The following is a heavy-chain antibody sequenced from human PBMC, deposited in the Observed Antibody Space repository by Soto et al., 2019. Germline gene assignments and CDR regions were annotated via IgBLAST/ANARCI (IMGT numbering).Heavy chain of an antibody. Sequence: SSEPLSLACTVSGGSVSSSGDYRGWIRQPPGKGLEWIGSIYYSGSTSYNQSLKSRVTMSVDTSKSQFSLKLSSVTAADTAVYYCARHLALPYSGSGRSHRVDWLDPWGQGTLVTVS. J-gene: IGHJ5*02. D-gene: IGHD3-10*01. V-gene: IGHV4-39*01. CDR3: ARHLALPYSGSGRSHRVDWLDP. CDR2: IYYSGST. CDR1: GGSVSSSGDY.